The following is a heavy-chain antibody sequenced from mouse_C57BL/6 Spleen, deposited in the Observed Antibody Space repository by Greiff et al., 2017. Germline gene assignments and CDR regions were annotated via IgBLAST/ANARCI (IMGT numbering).Heavy chain of an antibody. CDR1: GFSLTSYA. D-gene: IGHD4-1*01. CDR3: ARAANWDDYAMDY. J-gene: IGHJ4*01. CDR2: IWTGGGT. Sequence: VMLVESGPGLVAPSQSLSITCTVSGFSLTSYAISWVRQPPGKGLEWLGVIWTGGGTNYNSALNSRLSISKDNSKSQVFLKMNSLQTDDTARYYCARAANWDDYAMDYWGQGTSVTVSS. V-gene: IGHV2-9-1*01.